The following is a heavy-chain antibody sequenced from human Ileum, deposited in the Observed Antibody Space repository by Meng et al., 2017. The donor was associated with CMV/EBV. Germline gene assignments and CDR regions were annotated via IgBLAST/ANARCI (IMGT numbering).Heavy chain of an antibody. Sequence: GGSLRLSCAASGFTVSSNYMTWVRQAPGKGLEWVSVIYSGGRTYYADSVKGRFTISRDNSKNTLYLQMNSLTTEDTAVYYCARDSDGSGSFGDYWGQGTLVTVSS. CDR2: IYSGGRT. V-gene: IGHV3-66*02. CDR1: GFTVSSNY. D-gene: IGHD3-10*01. J-gene: IGHJ4*02. CDR3: ARDSDGSGSFGDY.